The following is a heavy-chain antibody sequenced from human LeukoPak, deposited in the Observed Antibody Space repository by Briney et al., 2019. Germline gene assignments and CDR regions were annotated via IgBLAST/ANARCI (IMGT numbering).Heavy chain of an antibody. Sequence: KASETLSLTCAVYCEFLSGYYWSWIRQPPGKGLEWIGEINHSGSTNYNASLKSRVTVSVDSSKNQFSLMLSSVTAADTAVYYCAPRADIEHSYGYGKWFDPWGQGTRVTVSS. J-gene: IGHJ5*02. CDR1: CEFLSGYY. V-gene: IGHV4-34*01. CDR3: APRADIEHSYGYGKWFDP. D-gene: IGHD5-18*01. CDR2: INHSGST.